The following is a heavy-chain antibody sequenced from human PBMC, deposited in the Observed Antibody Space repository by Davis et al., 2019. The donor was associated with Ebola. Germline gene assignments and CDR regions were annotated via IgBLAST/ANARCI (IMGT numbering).Heavy chain of an antibody. CDR1: GFTFSRSG. V-gene: IGHV3-33*01. D-gene: IGHD3-10*01. CDR3: ARDAVQGGIIGWFDP. J-gene: IGHJ5*02. CDR2: IWYDGSNK. Sequence: PAGSLSLSCAVSGFTFSRSGMHWVRQAPGKGLEWVAVIWYDGSNKYYADSVKGRFTISRDNSKNTLYLQMNSLRAEDTAVYYCARDAVQGGIIGWFDPWDKGTLITVAS.